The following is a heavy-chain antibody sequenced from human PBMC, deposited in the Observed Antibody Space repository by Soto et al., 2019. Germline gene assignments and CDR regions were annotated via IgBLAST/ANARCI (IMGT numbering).Heavy chain of an antibody. CDR2: IYYSGST. J-gene: IGHJ3*02. CDR3: ARPRREWLRFDAFDI. D-gene: IGHD5-12*01. CDR1: GGSISSYY. V-gene: IGHV4-59*08. Sequence: PSETLSLTCTVSGGSISSYYWSWIRQPPGKGLEWIGYIYYSGSTNYNPSLKSRVTISVDTSKNQFSLKLSSVTAADTAVYYCARPRREWLRFDAFDIWGQGTMVTVSS.